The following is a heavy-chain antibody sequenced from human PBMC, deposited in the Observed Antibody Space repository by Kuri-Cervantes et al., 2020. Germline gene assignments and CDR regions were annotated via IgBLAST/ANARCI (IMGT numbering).Heavy chain of an antibody. CDR2: INSDGSST. D-gene: IGHD4-17*01. CDR1: GFTFSSYW. Sequence: GESLKISCAASGFTFSSYWMHWVRQAPGKGLVWVSRINSDGSSTSYADSVKGRFTISRDNAQNSLYLQMNSLRAEDTAVYYCARWDYAGYWGQGTLVTVSS. V-gene: IGHV3-74*01. CDR3: ARWDYAGY. J-gene: IGHJ4*02.